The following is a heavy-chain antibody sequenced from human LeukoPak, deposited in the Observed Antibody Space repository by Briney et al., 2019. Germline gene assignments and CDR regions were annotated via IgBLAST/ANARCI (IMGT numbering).Heavy chain of an antibody. D-gene: IGHD3-9*01. CDR2: ISAYNGNT. CDR1: GYTFTSYG. Sequence: GASVKVSCKASGYTFTSYGISWVRQAPGQGLEWMGWISAYNGNTNYAQKLQGRVTMTTDTSTSTAYVELRSLRSDDTAVYYCARMVRYFDWSNYYYYMDVWGKGTTVTISS. V-gene: IGHV1-18*01. J-gene: IGHJ6*03. CDR3: ARMVRYFDWSNYYYYMDV.